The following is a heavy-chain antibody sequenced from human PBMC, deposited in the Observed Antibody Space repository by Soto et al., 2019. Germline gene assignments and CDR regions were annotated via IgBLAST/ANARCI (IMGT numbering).Heavy chain of an antibody. CDR2: INAGNGNT. Sequence: ASVKVSCKASGYTFTSYAMHWVRQAPGQRLEWMGWINAGNGNTKYSQKFQGRVTITRDTSASTAYMELSSLRSEDTAVYYCARVHRGGNPYYYYGMDVWGQGTTVTVSS. D-gene: IGHD2-15*01. CDR3: ARVHRGGNPYYYYGMDV. CDR1: GYTFTSYA. J-gene: IGHJ6*02. V-gene: IGHV1-3*01.